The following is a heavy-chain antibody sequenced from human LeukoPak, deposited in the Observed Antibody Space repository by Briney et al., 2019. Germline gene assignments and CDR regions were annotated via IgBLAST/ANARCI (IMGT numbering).Heavy chain of an antibody. CDR3: ARVLAVPHPYYYMDV. J-gene: IGHJ6*03. D-gene: IGHD6-19*01. CDR1: GYTFTGHY. CDR2: INPNSGGT. V-gene: IGHV1-2*02. Sequence: GASAKVSCKASGYTFTGHYMHWVRQAPGQGLEWMGWINPNSGGTKYAQKFQGRVTMTRDTSISTAYMEVSRLRSDDSAVYYCARVLAVPHPYYYMDVWGKGTTVIVSS.